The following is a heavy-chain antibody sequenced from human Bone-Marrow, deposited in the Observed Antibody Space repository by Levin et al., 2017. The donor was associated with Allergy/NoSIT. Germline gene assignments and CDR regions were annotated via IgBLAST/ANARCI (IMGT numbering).Heavy chain of an antibody. V-gene: IGHV3-23*01. CDR3: AKAPYSSGWYGYYYYGMDV. CDR2: ISGSGGST. Sequence: PGGSLRLSCAASGFTFSSYAMSWVRQAPGKGLEWVSAISGSGGSTYYADSVKGRFTISRDNSKNTLYLQMNSLRAEDTAVYYCAKAPYSSGWYGYYYYGMDVWGQGTTVTVSS. CDR1: GFTFSSYA. D-gene: IGHD6-19*01. J-gene: IGHJ6*02.